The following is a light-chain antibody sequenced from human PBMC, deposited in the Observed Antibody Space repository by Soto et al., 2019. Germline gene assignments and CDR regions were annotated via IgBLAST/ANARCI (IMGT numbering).Light chain of an antibody. V-gene: IGKV1-5*01. J-gene: IGKJ1*01. CDR1: QSISSW. CDR3: QQYNSYSRT. Sequence: DIQMTQSYSTLSASVGASVTITCRASQSISSWLAWYQQKPGKAPKLLIYDASSLESGVPSRFSGSGSGTEFTLTISSLHPDDFATYYCQQYNSYSRTFGQGTKVDIK. CDR2: DAS.